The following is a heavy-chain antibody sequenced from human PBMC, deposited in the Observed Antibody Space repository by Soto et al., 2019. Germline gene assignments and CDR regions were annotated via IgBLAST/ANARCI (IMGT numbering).Heavy chain of an antibody. CDR3: APIAKTRGYSYGLDRTPWVSDY. J-gene: IGHJ4*02. D-gene: IGHD5-18*01. CDR1: GYTLTELS. Sequence: ASVKVSCKVSGYTLTELSMHWVRQAPGKGLEWMGGFDPEDGETIYAQKFQGRVTMTEDTSTDTAYMELSSLGSEDTAVYYCAPIAKTRGYSYGLDRTPWVSDYWGQGTLVTVSS. V-gene: IGHV1-24*01. CDR2: FDPEDGET.